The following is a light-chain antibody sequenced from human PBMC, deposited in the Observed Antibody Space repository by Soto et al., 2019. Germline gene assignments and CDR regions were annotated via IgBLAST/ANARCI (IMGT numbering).Light chain of an antibody. V-gene: IGLV2-18*02. J-gene: IGLJ1*01. CDR1: SSDVGSYNR. CDR3: SSYTSSSTPCV. Sequence: QSLLTQPPSTSASPGQSVTISCTGTSSDVGSYNRVSWYQQTPGTAPKLIIYEVSNRPSGVPDRFSGSKSGNTASLTISGLQAEDEADYYCSSYTSSSTPCVFGTGTKVTVL. CDR2: EVS.